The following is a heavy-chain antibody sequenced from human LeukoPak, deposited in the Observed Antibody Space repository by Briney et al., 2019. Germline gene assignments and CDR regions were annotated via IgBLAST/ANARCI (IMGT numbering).Heavy chain of an antibody. J-gene: IGHJ4*02. CDR2: ISSSDTYI. V-gene: IGHV3-11*04. Sequence: GGSLRLSCAASGFTFSDYYMSWIRQAPGKGLEWVSYISSSDTYIYYADSVKGRFTISRDNAKNSLYLQMNSLRAEDTAVYYCARDNAVGFDYWGQGTLVTVSS. CDR1: GFTFSDYY. CDR3: ARDNAVGFDY. D-gene: IGHD2-8*01.